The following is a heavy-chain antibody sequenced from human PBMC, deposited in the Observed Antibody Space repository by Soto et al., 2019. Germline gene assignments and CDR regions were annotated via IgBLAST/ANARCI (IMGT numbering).Heavy chain of an antibody. J-gene: IGHJ3*02. CDR3: AGASSGWYKDAFDI. CDR2: ISYDGSNK. CDR1: GFTFSSYA. V-gene: IGHV3-30-3*01. D-gene: IGHD6-19*01. Sequence: QVQLVESGGGVVQPGRSLRLSCAASGFTFSSYAMHWVRQAPGKGLEWVAVISYDGSNKYSADSVKGRFTISRDNSKNTLYLQMISLRAEDTAVYYCAGASSGWYKDAFDIWGQGTMVTVSS.